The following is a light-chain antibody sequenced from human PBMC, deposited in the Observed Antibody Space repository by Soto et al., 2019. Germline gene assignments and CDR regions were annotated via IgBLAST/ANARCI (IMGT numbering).Light chain of an antibody. CDR2: GAS. CDR1: QSVSSSY. J-gene: IGKJ5*01. CDR3: QQYGSSRVT. Sequence: EIVLTQSPGTLSLSPGERATLSCRASQSVSSSYLAWYQQKPGQAPRLLIYGASSRATGIPDRFSGSGSGTDFPLNISRLEPEDFAVYYCQQYGSSRVTFGQGTRLEIK. V-gene: IGKV3-20*01.